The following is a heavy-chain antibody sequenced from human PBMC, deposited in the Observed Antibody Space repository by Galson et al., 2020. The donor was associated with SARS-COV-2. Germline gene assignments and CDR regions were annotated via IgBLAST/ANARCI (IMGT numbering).Heavy chain of an antibody. J-gene: IGHJ4*02. D-gene: IGHD3-22*01. CDR3: ARGSPTQYYDRSDYFDS. Sequence: SETLSLTCAVSGGSFSGYYWRWIRQPPGKGLEWIGEMNRYASTHYQASLKSRVTISADTSKNHLSLKLSSVTAADTAVYVCARGSPTQYYDRSDYFDSWGQGTLVTVSS. V-gene: IGHV4-34*01. CDR2: MNRYAST. CDR1: GGSFSGYY.